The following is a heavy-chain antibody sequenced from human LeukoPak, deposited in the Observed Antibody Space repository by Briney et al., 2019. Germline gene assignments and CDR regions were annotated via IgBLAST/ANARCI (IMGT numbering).Heavy chain of an antibody. CDR3: ARQGGYSSSPDF. V-gene: IGHV4-59*08. D-gene: IGHD6-13*01. CDR1: GGSISNYY. Sequence: KSSETLSVTCTVSGGSISNYYWNWIRQPPGKGLEWIGYIYYSGSTNYNPSLKSRVTISVDTSKNQSSLKLNSVTAADTAVYYCARQGGYSSSPDFWGQGTLVTPSS. J-gene: IGHJ4*02. CDR2: IYYSGST.